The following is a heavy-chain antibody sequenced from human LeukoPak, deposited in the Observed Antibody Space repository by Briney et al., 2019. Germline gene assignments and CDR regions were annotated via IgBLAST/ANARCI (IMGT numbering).Heavy chain of an antibody. CDR2: INAGNGNT. J-gene: IGHJ4*02. Sequence: ASVKISCKASGYTFTSYAMHWVRQAPGQRLEWMGWINAGNGNTKYSQKFQGRVTITRDTSASTAYMELSSLRSEDTAVYYCARGRAFDYFDYWGQGTLVTVSS. CDR1: GYTFTSYA. D-gene: IGHD3-10*01. CDR3: ARGRAFDYFDY. V-gene: IGHV1-3*01.